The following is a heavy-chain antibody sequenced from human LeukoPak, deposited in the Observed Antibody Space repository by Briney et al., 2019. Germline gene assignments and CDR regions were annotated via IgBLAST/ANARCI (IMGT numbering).Heavy chain of an antibody. CDR1: GGSISSYY. CDR3: ARDLQAVAGTDAFDI. CDR2: IYYSGST. D-gene: IGHD6-19*01. V-gene: IGHV4-59*12. Sequence: SETLSLTCTVSGGSISSYYWSWIRQPPGKGLEWIGYIYYSGSTNYNPSLKSRVTMSVDTSKNQFSLKLSSVTAADTAVYYCARDLQAVAGTDAFDIWGQGTMVTVSS. J-gene: IGHJ3*02.